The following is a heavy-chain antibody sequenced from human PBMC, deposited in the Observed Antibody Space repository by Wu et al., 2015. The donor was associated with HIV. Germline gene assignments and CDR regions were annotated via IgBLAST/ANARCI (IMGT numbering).Heavy chain of an antibody. J-gene: IGHJ3*02. CDR2: IIPSFGTA. CDR3: ASSSYYYDSSGYYPDDAFDI. V-gene: IGHV1-69*18. Sequence: QVQLVQSGAEVKEPGASVKISCKASGYTFTTYSIHWVRQAPGQGLEWMGRIIPSFGTANYAQKFQDRVTITADESTNIAYMELRSLRSDDTAVYYCASSSYYYDSSGYYPDDAFDIWGQGTMVTVSS. D-gene: IGHD3-22*01. CDR1: GYTFTTYS.